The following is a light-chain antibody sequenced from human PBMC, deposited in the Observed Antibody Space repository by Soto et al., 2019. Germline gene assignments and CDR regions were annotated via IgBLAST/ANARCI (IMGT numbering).Light chain of an antibody. J-gene: IGKJ1*01. CDR1: QSVSSSY. V-gene: IGKV3-20*01. CDR3: QHYDNSAPRT. CDR2: GAS. Sequence: IVLTQSPGTRSLCPGEGAGVAGRASQSVSSSYLAWYQQKPGQAPRLLIYGASSRATGIPDRFSGSGSGTDFTLTISRLEPEDFAVYYCQHYDNSAPRTFGQGTKVDIK.